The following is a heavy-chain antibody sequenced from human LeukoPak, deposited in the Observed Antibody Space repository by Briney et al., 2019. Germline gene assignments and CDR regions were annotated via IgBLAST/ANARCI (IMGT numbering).Heavy chain of an antibody. Sequence: GESLKISCKGSGYDFTRYWIAWVRQVPGKGLEWMGIIYPGDSDTRYSPSFQGQVTISADKSISTAYLQWSSLKASDTAIYYCARSISPVDYWGQGTLVTVSS. J-gene: IGHJ4*02. CDR2: IYPGDSDT. CDR3: ARSISPVDY. V-gene: IGHV5-51*01. CDR1: GYDFTRYW. D-gene: IGHD2-2*02.